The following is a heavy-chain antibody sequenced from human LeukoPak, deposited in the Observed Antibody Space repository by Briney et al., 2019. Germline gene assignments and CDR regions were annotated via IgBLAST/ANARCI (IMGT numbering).Heavy chain of an antibody. V-gene: IGHV1-2*06. CDR2: INPNSGGT. CDR1: GYTFTGYY. Sequence: ASVTVSCTASGYTFTGYYMHWVRQAPGQGLEWMGRINPNSGGTNYAQKFQGRVTMTRDTSISTAYMELSRLRSDDTAVYYCARDLKYCSGGSCYPGAYNWFDPWGQGTLVTVSS. D-gene: IGHD2-15*01. J-gene: IGHJ5*02. CDR3: ARDLKYCSGGSCYPGAYNWFDP.